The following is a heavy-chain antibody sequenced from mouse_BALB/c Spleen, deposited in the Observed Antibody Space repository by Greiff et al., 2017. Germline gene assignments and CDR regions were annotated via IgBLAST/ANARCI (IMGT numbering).Heavy chain of an antibody. J-gene: IGHJ4*01. Sequence: VQLQESGPGLVAPSQSLSITCTVSGFSLTGYGVNWVRQPPGKGLEWLGMIWGDGGTDYNSALKSRLSISKDNSKSQVFLKMNSLQTDDTARYYCARDYYYGHYYAMDYWGQGTSVTVSS. CDR3: ARDYYYGHYYAMDY. CDR1: GFSLTGYG. D-gene: IGHD1-1*01. CDR2: IWGDGGT. V-gene: IGHV2-6-7*01.